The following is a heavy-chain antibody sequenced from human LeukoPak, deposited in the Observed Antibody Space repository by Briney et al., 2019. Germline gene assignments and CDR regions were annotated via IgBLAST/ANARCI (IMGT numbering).Heavy chain of an antibody. CDR3: TTAAGYNYGQY. CDR2: LYIGGNT. D-gene: IGHD5-18*01. J-gene: IGHJ4*02. Sequence: GGSLRLSCAASGLTVSSNYMNWVRQAPGKGLEWVSALYIGGNTYYADSVRGRFTISRDNSKNTLYLQMNSLRAEDTAVYYCTTAAGYNYGQYWGQGTLVTVSS. V-gene: IGHV3-53*01. CDR1: GLTVSSNY.